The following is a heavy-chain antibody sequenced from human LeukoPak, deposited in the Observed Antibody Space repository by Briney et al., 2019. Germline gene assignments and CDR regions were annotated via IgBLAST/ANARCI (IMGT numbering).Heavy chain of an antibody. CDR1: GFTFSAYW. V-gene: IGHV3-74*01. Sequence: PGGSLRLSCAASGFTFSAYWMHWVRQAPGKGLVWVSRINSDGFSIAYADSVKGRFTISRDNAKNTLYLQMNSLRAEDTAVYYCARAKKYWAATRGDYYYYMDVWGKGTTVTVSS. D-gene: IGHD2-8*02. CDR2: INSDGFSI. J-gene: IGHJ6*03. CDR3: ARAKKYWAATRGDYYYYMDV.